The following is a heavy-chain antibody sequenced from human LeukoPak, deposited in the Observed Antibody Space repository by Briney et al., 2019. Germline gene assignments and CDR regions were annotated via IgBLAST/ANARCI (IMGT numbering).Heavy chain of an antibody. D-gene: IGHD6-13*01. CDR2: ISGSGGST. CDR3: AKEGYSSSWYGRGWATDY. V-gene: IGHV3-23*01. J-gene: IGHJ4*02. CDR1: GFTFSSYA. Sequence: GGSLRLSCAASGFTFSSYAMSWVRQAPGKGLEWVSAISGSGGSTYYADSVKGRFTISRDNSQNTLYLQMNSLRAEDTAVYYWAKEGYSSSWYGRGWATDYRGQGTLVTVSS.